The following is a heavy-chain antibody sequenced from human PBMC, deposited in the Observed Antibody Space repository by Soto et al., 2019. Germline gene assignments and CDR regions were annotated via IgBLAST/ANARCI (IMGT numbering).Heavy chain of an antibody. CDR2: TSGHNGNA. Sequence: HVQLVQSGAEVRKPGDSVKVSCKASGYTFTTYGITWVRQAPGQGREVLGWTSGHNGNAEYAQKVQGRVTMTTDTCTSTAYMGLRSLRSDDTAVYYCARVSISLEYSTTPFDYWGQGALVTVSS. CDR1: GYTFTTYG. V-gene: IGHV1-18*01. D-gene: IGHD6-13*01. J-gene: IGHJ4*02. CDR3: ARVSISLEYSTTPFDY.